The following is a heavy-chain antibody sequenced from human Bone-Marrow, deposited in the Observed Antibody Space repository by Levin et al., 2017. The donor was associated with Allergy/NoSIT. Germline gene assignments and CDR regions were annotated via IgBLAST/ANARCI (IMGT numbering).Heavy chain of an antibody. CDR1: GGTFSSYA. Sequence: SVKVSCKASGGTFSSYAISWVRQAPGQGLEWMGGIIPIFGTANYAQKFQGRVTITADESTSTAYMELSSLRSEDTAVYYCARGFSGYNWNGFDYWGQGTLVTVSS. CDR2: IIPIFGTA. J-gene: IGHJ4*02. D-gene: IGHD1-20*01. CDR3: ARGFSGYNWNGFDY. V-gene: IGHV1-69*13.